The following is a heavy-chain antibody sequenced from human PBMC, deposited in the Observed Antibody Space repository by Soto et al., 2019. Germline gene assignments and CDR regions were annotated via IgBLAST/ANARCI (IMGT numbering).Heavy chain of an antibody. D-gene: IGHD5-18*01. J-gene: IGHJ4*02. CDR3: AKDLTPIQLWSSSFDF. Sequence: PGGSLRLSCVASGFTFSRFAMSWVRQAPGKGLEWVSTISPPGGTTFYADSARGRFTISRDNSKNTLYLELNSLRAEDTAIYYCAKDLTPIQLWSSSFDFWGQGTLVTVSS. CDR1: GFTFSRFA. V-gene: IGHV3-23*01. CDR2: ISPPGGTT.